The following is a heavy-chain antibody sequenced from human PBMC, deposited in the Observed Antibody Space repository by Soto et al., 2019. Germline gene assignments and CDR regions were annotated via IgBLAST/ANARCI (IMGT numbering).Heavy chain of an antibody. V-gene: IGHV3-7*03. D-gene: IGHD6-19*01. CDR1: GFTFSSYW. J-gene: IGHJ3*02. CDR3: AHLVSGESSGWYDHDAVDI. Sequence: GGSLRLSCAASGFTFSSYWMSWVRQAPGKGLEWVANIKQDGSEKYYVDSVKGRFTISRDNAKNSLYLQMNSLRAEDTAVYYCAHLVSGESSGWYDHDAVDIWGQGTMVTVSS. CDR2: IKQDGSEK.